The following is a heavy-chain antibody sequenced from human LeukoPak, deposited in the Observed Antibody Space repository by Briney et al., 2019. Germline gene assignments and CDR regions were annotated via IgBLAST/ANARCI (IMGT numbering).Heavy chain of an antibody. J-gene: IGHJ1*01. D-gene: IGHD3-10*01. CDR2: ISGSGGST. Sequence: GGSLRLSCAASGFTFSSYAMSRVRQAPGKGLEWVSPISGSGGSTYYADSVKGRFTISRDNSKNTLYLQMNSLRAEDTAVYYCAKEPTMVRGVIVASAEYFQHWGQGTLVTVSS. CDR3: AKEPTMVRGVIVASAEYFQH. V-gene: IGHV3-23*01. CDR1: GFTFSSYA.